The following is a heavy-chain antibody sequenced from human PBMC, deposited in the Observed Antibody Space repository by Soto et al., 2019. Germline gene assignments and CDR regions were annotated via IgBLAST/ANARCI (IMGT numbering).Heavy chain of an antibody. J-gene: IGHJ6*02. V-gene: IGHV3-48*03. D-gene: IGHD3-10*01. CDR3: TRGAGFFYGVDV. Sequence: GGSLRLSCAAPGFIFGDYEMNWVRQAPGKGLEWIAHISFSGSTIYYADSVKGRFSISRDNSNNFLYLQLSGLRADDSAVYYCTRGAGFFYGVDVWGLGTTVTVSS. CDR2: ISFSGSTI. CDR1: GFIFGDYE.